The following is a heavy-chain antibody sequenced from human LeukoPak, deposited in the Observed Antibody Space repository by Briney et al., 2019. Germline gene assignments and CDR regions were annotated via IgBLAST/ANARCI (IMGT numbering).Heavy chain of an antibody. CDR3: ARSTSGQQPAPGLPHW. J-gene: IGHJ4*02. CDR1: GGSISSGGYS. D-gene: IGHD6-13*01. V-gene: IGHV4-30-2*02. Sequence: PSQTLSLTCAVSGGSISSGGYSWSWIRQPPGKGLEWIGYIYHSGSTNYNPSLKSRVTISVDTSKNQFSLKLSSVTAADTAVYYCARSTSGQQPAPGLPHWWGQGTLVTVSS. CDR2: IYHSGST.